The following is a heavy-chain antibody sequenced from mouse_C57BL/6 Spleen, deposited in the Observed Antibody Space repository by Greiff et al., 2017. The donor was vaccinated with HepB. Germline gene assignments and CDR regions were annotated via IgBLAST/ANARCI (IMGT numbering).Heavy chain of an antibody. J-gene: IGHJ4*01. CDR2: IHPNSGSN. V-gene: IGHV1-64*01. D-gene: IGHD2-3*01. Sequence: QVQLQQPGAELVKPGASVKLSCKASGYTFTSYWMHWVKQRPGQGLEWIGMIHPNSGSNNYNEKFKSKATLTVDKSSSTAYMQLSSLTSEDSAVYYCARSDGYSYAMDYWGQGTSVTVSS. CDR3: ARSDGYSYAMDY. CDR1: GYTFTSYW.